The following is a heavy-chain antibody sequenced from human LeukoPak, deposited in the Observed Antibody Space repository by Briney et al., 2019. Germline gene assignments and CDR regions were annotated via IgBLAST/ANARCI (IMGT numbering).Heavy chain of an antibody. D-gene: IGHD2-15*01. J-gene: IGHJ3*02. CDR3: ARGLGYCSGGSCYSYDAFDI. CDR1: GSSISSGDYY. V-gene: IGHV4-31*03. CDR2: IYYSGST. Sequence: SSETLSLTCTVSGSSISSGDYYWSWIRQHPGKGLEWIGYIYYSGSTYYNPSLKSRVIISVDTSKNQLSLKLSSVTAADTAVYYCARGLGYCSGGSCYSYDAFDIWGQGTMVTVSS.